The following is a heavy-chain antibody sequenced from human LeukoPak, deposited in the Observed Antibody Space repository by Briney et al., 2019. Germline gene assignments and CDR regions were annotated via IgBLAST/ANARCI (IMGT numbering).Heavy chain of an antibody. CDR3: ARRTYSYGWDY. Sequence: SETLSLTCTVSGYSISSGYYWGWIRQPPGKGLEWIGSIYHSGSTYYNPSLKSRVTISVDTSKNQFSLKLSSVTAADTAVYYCARRTYSYGWDYWGQGTLVTVSS. V-gene: IGHV4-38-2*02. CDR1: GYSISSGYY. CDR2: IYHSGST. J-gene: IGHJ4*02. D-gene: IGHD5-18*01.